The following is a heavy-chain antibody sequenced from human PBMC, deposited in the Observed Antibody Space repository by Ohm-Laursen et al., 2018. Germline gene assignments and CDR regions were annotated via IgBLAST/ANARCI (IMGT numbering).Heavy chain of an antibody. Sequence: SLRLSCTASGFTFSSYAMSWVRQAPGKGLEWVSYISSSGSTIYYADSVKGRFTISRDNAKNSLYLQMNSLRAEDTAVYYCARGGAAAGGFDYWGQGTLVTVSS. D-gene: IGHD6-13*01. J-gene: IGHJ4*02. CDR1: GFTFSSYA. CDR2: ISSSGSTI. CDR3: ARGGAAAGGFDY. V-gene: IGHV3-48*03.